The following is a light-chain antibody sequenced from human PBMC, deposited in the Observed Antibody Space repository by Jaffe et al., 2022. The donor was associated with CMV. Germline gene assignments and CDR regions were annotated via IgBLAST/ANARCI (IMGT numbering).Light chain of an antibody. Sequence: EIVVTQSPGTLSLSPGERVTLSCRTSQSISSTHLAWYQQRPGQAPRLLIYGASTRATGIPDRFSGSGSGTDFTLTISRLESEDFAVYYCHYYGSSPWTFGQGTKVEN. V-gene: IGKV3-20*01. CDR3: HYYGSSPWT. CDR2: GAS. J-gene: IGKJ1*01. CDR1: QSISSTH.